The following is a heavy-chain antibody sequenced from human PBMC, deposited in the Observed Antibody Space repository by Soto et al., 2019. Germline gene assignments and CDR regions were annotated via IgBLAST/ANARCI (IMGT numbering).Heavy chain of an antibody. CDR2: IYNSGST. V-gene: IGHV4-39*01. D-gene: IGHD3-22*01. J-gene: IGHJ5*02. CDR1: GGSISSTGYY. CDR3: ARGQTTMTVSFSSRGGNWFDP. Sequence: QLQLQESGPGLVKPSETLSLPCSVSGGSISSTGYYWVWIRLPPGKGLEWIGGIYNSGSTYYNPSLKRRVTISVDTSKNLFSLRLSSGTAAATAVYYCARGQTTMTVSFSSRGGNWFDPWGQGTLVTVSS.